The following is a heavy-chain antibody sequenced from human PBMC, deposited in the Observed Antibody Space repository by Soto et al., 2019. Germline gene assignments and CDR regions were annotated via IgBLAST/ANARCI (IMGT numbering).Heavy chain of an antibody. CDR1: GGSISSYY. CDR2: IYYSGIT. CDR3: ARSNSGYYKWFDP. J-gene: IGHJ5*02. D-gene: IGHD3-22*01. Sequence: SETLSLTCTVSGGSISSYYWSWIRQPPGKGLEWIANIYYSGITNYNPSLKSRVTISVDTSKNQFSLKLSSVTAADTAIYYCARSNSGYYKWFDPWGQGTLVTVSS. V-gene: IGHV4-59*08.